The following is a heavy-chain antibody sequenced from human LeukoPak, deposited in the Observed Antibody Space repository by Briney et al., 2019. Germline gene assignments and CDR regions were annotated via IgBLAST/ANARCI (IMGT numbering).Heavy chain of an antibody. J-gene: IGHJ6*02. CDR2: MNPNSGNT. CDR1: GYTFTSYD. D-gene: IGHD3-10*01. Sequence: ASVKVSCKASGYTFTSYDINWVRQATGQGLEWMGWMNPNSGNTGYAQRFQGRVTMTRNTSISTAYMELSSLRSEDTAVYYCARGYYYGSGSYYSYYYYGMDVWGQGTTVTVSS. CDR3: ARGYYYGSGSYYSYYYYGMDV. V-gene: IGHV1-8*02.